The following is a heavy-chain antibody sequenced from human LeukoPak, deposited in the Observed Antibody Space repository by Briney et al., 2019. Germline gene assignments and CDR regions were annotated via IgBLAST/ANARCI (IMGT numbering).Heavy chain of an antibody. CDR1: GFTFSNAW. V-gene: IGHV3-15*07. CDR3: TMRDDFWSGSDY. CDR2: IKSKTDGGTT. J-gene: IGHJ4*02. Sequence: GGSLRLSCAASGFTFSNAWMNWVRQAPGKGLEWVGRIKSKTDGGTTDYAAPVKGRFIISRDDSKNTLYLQMNSLKTEDTAVYYCTMRDDFWSGSDYWGQGTLVTVSS. D-gene: IGHD3-3*01.